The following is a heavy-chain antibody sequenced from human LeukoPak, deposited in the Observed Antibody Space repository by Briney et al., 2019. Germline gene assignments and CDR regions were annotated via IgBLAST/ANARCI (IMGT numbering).Heavy chain of an antibody. J-gene: IGHJ4*02. D-gene: IGHD2-8*01. CDR1: GFTFSGSA. CDR2: IRSKANSHTT. Sequence: GGSLRLSCAASGFTFSGSAMHWVRQASGKGLEWVGRIRSKANSHTTAYAAPVKGRFTISRDDSKNTAYLQMNSLKTEDTAVYYCTRLSDCTNGVCAINWGQGTLVTVSS. V-gene: IGHV3-73*01. CDR3: TRLSDCTNGVCAIN.